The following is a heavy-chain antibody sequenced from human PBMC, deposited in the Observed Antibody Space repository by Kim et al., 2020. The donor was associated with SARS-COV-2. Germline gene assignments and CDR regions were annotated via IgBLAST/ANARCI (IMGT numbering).Heavy chain of an antibody. CDR3: ARGAYGSGSLGWFDP. J-gene: IGHJ5*02. D-gene: IGHD3-10*01. Sequence: PYPKSRVTMSIDTSKNQFSLNLTSVTAADTAVYYCARGAYGSGSLGWFDPWGQGTLVTVSS. V-gene: IGHV4-4*07.